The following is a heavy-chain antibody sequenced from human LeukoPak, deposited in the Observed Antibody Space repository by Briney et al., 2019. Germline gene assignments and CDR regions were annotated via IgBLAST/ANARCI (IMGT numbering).Heavy chain of an antibody. CDR2: ITNSSRYT. D-gene: IGHD3-3*01. J-gene: IGHJ4*02. CDR3: ARSYEGSGFSD. CDR1: GFIFSNYI. Sequence: GGSLRLSCAASGFIFSNYIMNWVRQAPGKGLEWVSSITNSSRYTYYADSVKGRFTISRDNAKNSLYLQMNSLRAEDTAVYYCARSYEGSGFSDWGQGTLVTVSS. V-gene: IGHV3-21*01.